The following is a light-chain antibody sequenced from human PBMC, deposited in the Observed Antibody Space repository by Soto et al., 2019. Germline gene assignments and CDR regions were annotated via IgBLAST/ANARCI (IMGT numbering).Light chain of an antibody. J-gene: IGLJ3*02. CDR1: SSNIGSNT. CDR2: SNN. V-gene: IGLV1-44*01. Sequence: QSVLTQPPSASGTPGQRVTISCSGSSSNIGSNTVSWHQQVPGTAPKLLIYSNNKRPSGVPDRITGSTSGTAASLAISGLQSDDEADYYCATWDDSLHAWVFGGGTQLTVL. CDR3: ATWDDSLHAWV.